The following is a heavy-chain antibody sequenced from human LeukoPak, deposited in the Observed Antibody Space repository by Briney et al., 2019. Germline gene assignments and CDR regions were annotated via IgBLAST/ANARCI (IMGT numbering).Heavy chain of an antibody. CDR3: AATLHDYEWVFDY. CDR1: GYTFTSYA. Sequence: ASVKVSCKASGYTFTSYAMHWVRQAPGQRLEWMGWINAGNGNTKYSQMFQGRVTITRDTSASTAYMELSSLRSEDTAVYYCAATLHDYEWVFDYWGQGTLVTVSS. J-gene: IGHJ4*02. CDR2: INAGNGNT. D-gene: IGHD4-17*01. V-gene: IGHV1-3*01.